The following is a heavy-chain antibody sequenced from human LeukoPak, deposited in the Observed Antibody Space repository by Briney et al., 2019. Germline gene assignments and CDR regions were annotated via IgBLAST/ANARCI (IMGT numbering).Heavy chain of an antibody. V-gene: IGHV4-59*08. CDR2: IYYSGST. D-gene: IGHD3-22*01. Sequence: SETLSLTCTVSGGSISYYYWSWIRQPPGKGLEWIGYIYYSGSTNYNPSLKSRVTISVDTSKNQFSLKLSSVTAADTAVYYCARGHYDSSAIYYWGQGTLVTVSS. CDR1: GGSISYYY. CDR3: ARGHYDSSAIYY. J-gene: IGHJ4*02.